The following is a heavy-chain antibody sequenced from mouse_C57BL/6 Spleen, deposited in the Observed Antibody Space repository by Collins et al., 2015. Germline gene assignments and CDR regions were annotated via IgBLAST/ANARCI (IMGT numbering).Heavy chain of an antibody. J-gene: IGHJ4*01. CDR2: IRSKSNNYAT. CDR3: VRHDDYDVWAMDY. Sequence: EVQLVESGGGLVQPKGSLKLSCAASGFSFNTYAMNWVRQAPGKGLEWVARIRSKSNNYATYYADSVKDRFTISRDDSESMLYLQMNNLKTEDTAMYYCVRHDDYDVWAMDYWGQGTSVTVPS. V-gene: IGHV10-1*01. CDR1: GFSFNTYA. D-gene: IGHD2-4*01.